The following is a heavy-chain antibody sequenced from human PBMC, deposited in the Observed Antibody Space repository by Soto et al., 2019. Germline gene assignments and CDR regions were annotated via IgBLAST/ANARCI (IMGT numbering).Heavy chain of an antibody. CDR3: ALTRRSSLLEVAGPGFEY. J-gene: IGHJ4*02. V-gene: IGHV3-30*03. D-gene: IGHD6-19*01. Sequence: QVRLVESGGGVVQPGRSLRLSCAASGFNFGVFGMHWVRQAPGKGLEWLSVLSYEGSEEYYADSVRGRFTISRDNSKNTLFRQMDSLRVDDTGVYYCALTRRSSLLEVAGPGFEYWGQGTLVTVS. CDR1: GFNFGVFG. CDR2: LSYEGSEE.